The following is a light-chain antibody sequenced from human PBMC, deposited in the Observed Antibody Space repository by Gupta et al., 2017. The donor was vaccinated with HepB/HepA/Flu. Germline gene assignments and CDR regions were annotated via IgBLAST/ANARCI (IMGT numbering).Light chain of an antibody. J-gene: IGKJ2*01. Sequence: EIVLTQSPGTLSLSPGERATLSCRASQSVRSNCLAWYQQRPGQAPRLLIYGASNRATGIPDRLSGSGSGTDFTLTINRLEPEDFAVYYCQQCASSPPTFGQGTRLEI. CDR3: QQCASSPPT. CDR1: QSVRSNC. V-gene: IGKV3-20*01. CDR2: GAS.